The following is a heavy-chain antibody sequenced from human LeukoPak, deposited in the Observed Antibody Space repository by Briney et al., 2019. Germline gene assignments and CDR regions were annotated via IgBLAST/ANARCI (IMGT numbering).Heavy chain of an antibody. J-gene: IGHJ3*02. CDR1: GFSVSSNY. D-gene: IGHD3-10*01. CDR3: AKSIDYYGSAHAFDI. CDR2: IYSGGST. Sequence: PGGSLRLSCAASGFSVSSNYMSWVRQAPGKGLEWVSVIYSGGSTYYADSVKGRSTISRDNSKNTLYLQMNSLRADDTAIFYCAKSIDYYGSAHAFDIWGQGTMVTVSS. V-gene: IGHV3-53*01.